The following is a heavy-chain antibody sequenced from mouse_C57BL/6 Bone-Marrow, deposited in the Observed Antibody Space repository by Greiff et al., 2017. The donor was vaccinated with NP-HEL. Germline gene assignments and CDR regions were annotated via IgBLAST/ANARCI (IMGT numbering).Heavy chain of an antibody. J-gene: IGHJ4*01. V-gene: IGHV1-81*01. D-gene: IGHD2-10*01. Sequence: VKLMESGAELARPGASVKLSCKASGYTFTSYGISWVKQRTGQGLEWIGEIYPRSGNTYYNEKFKGKATLTADKSSSTAYMELRSLTSEDSAVYFCARAYPYYAMDYWGQGTSVTVSS. CDR1: GYTFTSYG. CDR3: ARAYPYYAMDY. CDR2: IYPRSGNT.